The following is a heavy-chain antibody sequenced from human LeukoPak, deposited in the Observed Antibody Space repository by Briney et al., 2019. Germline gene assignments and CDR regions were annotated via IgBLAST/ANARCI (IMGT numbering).Heavy chain of an antibody. V-gene: IGHV3-48*03. CDR3: MRDAPGSNTGDY. CDR2: INIDGGRI. CDR1: GFTFTDYE. Sequence: PGGSLGLSCAAPGFTFTDYEMNWVRRAPGKGLEWLSFINIDGGRILYADSVKGRFTISRDDDKNSVYLQMHSLGSEDTAIYYCMRDAPGSNTGDYWGQGTLVTVSS. J-gene: IGHJ4*02. D-gene: IGHD1-14*01.